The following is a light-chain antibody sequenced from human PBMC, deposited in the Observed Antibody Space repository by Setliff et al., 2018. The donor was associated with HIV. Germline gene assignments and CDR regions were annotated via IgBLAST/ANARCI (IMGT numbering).Light chain of an antibody. V-gene: IGLV2-14*01. J-gene: IGLJ3*02. CDR2: EVR. CDR3: SSYTTGSTWV. CDR1: SSDVATYNY. Sequence: QSVLTQPASVSGSPGQSITISCIGTSSDVATYNYVSWYQQHPGKAPKLIIYEVRNRPSSVSNRFSGSKSGITASLTISGLQAEDEAGYYCSSYTTGSTWVFGGGTK.